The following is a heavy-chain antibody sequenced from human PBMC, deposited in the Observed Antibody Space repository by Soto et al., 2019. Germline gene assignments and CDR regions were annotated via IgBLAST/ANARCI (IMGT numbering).Heavy chain of an antibody. V-gene: IGHV1-18*01. CDR3: ARGDYAYYYYYYGMDV. J-gene: IGHJ6*02. CDR2: ISAYNGNT. Sequence: ASVKVSCKASGYTFTSYGISWVRQAPGQGLEWMGWISAYNGNTNYAQKLQGRVTMTTDTSTSTAYMELRSLRSDDTAVYYCARGDYAYYYYYYGMDVWGQGTTVTVSS. CDR1: GYTFTSYG. D-gene: IGHD4-17*01.